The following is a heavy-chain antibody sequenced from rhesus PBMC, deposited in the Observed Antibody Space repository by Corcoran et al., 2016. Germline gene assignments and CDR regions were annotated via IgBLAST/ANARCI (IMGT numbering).Heavy chain of an antibody. J-gene: IGHJ6*01. CDR3: AKDRGSGSYYGLDS. D-gene: IGHD2-21*01. CDR1: GFTFSSYG. V-gene: IGHV3S5*01. CDR2: ISNGGRST. Sequence: EVQLVESGGGLVQPGGSLRLSCAASGFTFSSYGMSWVRQAPRKGLEWVSYISNGGRSTYYAYSVKGRFTISRDNSKNTLSLQMNSLRAENTAVYYCAKDRGSGSYYGLDSWGQGVVVTVSS.